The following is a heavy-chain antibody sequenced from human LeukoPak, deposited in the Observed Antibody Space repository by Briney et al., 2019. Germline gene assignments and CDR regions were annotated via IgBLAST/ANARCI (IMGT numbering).Heavy chain of an antibody. CDR2: IYYSGST. D-gene: IGHD6-19*01. CDR3: ARGRRIAVAGRAYNWFDP. CDR1: GGSISSYY. V-gene: IGHV4-59*12. Sequence: SETLSLTCTVSGGSISSYYWSWIRQPPGKGLEWIGYIYYSGSTNYNPSLKSRVTISVDTSKNQFSLKLSSVTAADTAVYYCARGRRIAVAGRAYNWFDPWGQGTLVTVSS. J-gene: IGHJ5*02.